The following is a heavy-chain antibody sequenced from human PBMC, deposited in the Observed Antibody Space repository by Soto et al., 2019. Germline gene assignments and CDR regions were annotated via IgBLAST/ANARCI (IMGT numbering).Heavy chain of an antibody. D-gene: IGHD6-19*01. CDR2: ISWNSGSI. J-gene: IGHJ4*02. Sequence: EVQLVESGEGLVQPGRSLRLSCAASGFTFDDYAMHWVRQAPGKGLEWVSGISWNSGSIGYADSVKGRFTISRDNAKNSLYLQMNSLRAEDTALYYCAKSAQQWLLYYFDYWGQGTLVTVSS. CDR3: AKSAQQWLLYYFDY. V-gene: IGHV3-9*01. CDR1: GFTFDDYA.